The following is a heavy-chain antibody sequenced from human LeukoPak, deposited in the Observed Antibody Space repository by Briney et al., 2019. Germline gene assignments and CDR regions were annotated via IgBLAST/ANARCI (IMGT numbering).Heavy chain of an antibody. CDR2: IKQDGSEK. D-gene: IGHD4-17*01. CDR3: ARDEPTVTTGPPVGS. J-gene: IGHJ4*02. V-gene: IGHV3-7*01. Sequence: PGGSLRLSCAASGFTFSSYWMSCVRQAPGKGLEWVANIKQDGSEKYYVDSVKGRFTISRDNAKNTLYLQMHSLRAEDTAVYYCARDEPTVTTGPPVGSWGQGTLVTVSS. CDR1: GFTFSSYW.